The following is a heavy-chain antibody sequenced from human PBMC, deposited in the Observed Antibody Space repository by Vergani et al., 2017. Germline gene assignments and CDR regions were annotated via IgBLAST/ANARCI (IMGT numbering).Heavy chain of an antibody. J-gene: IGHJ4*02. CDR3: AREGHLVGPDLDY. V-gene: IGHV3-7*01. D-gene: IGHD1-26*01. CDR2: MKEDGADK. Sequence: EVHLVESGGGLVQPGGSLRLSCVGSGFKLDEYWMSWVRQAPGNGLEWVADMKEDGADKKYVDSVKGRFTISRDNAKNSLFLQMNSLRAEDTAVYFCAREGHLVGPDLDYWGQGTLVTVSS. CDR1: GFKLDEYW.